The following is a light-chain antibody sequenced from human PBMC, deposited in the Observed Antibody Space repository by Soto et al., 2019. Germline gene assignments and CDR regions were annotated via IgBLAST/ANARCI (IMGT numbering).Light chain of an antibody. V-gene: IGKV1-27*01. CDR3: QKYNSAPWT. Sequence: DIQMTQSPSSLSASVGDRVTITCRASQVISNYLAWYQQKPGKVPKLLFYAASTLQSGVPFRFSGSGSGTDFTLTISSLQPEDVATYYCQKYNSAPWTFGQGTKVEIK. CDR2: AAS. CDR1: QVISNY. J-gene: IGKJ1*01.